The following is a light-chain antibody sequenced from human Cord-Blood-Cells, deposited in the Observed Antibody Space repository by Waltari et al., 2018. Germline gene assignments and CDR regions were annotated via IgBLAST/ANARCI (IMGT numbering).Light chain of an antibody. Sequence: QSALTQPASVSGSPGQSITISCTGTSSDVGGYNFVSWYQQPPGKAPNLMIYDVSNRPSVVSNRFSGSKSGNTASLTIAGLQAEDEADYYCSSYTSSSTWVFGGGTKLTVL. CDR2: DVS. V-gene: IGLV2-14*01. CDR3: SSYTSSSTWV. CDR1: SSDVGGYNF. J-gene: IGLJ3*02.